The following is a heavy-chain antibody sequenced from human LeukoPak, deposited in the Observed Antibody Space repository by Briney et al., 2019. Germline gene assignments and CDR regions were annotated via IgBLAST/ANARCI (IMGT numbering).Heavy chain of an antibody. D-gene: IGHD1-26*01. V-gene: IGHV3-74*01. J-gene: IGHJ6*03. CDR2: INSDRSST. CDR3: ARVSSGSYFGYYYYYMDV. CDR1: GFTFSNYW. Sequence: PGGSLRLSCAASGFTFSNYWMHWVRQAPGKGLVWVSVINSDRSSTSYADSVKGRFTISRDNAKNTLYLQMNSLRAEDTAVYYCARVSSGSYFGYYYYYMDVWGKGTTVTVSS.